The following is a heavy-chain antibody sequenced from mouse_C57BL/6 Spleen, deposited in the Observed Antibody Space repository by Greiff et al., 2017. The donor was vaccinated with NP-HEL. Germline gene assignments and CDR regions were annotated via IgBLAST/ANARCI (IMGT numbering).Heavy chain of an antibody. V-gene: IGHV1-15*01. Sequence: QVQLQQSGAELVRPGASVTLSCKASGYTFTDYEMHWVKQTPVHGLEWIGAIDPETGGTAYNQKFKGKATLTVDKPSSTAYMQLSSLTSEDSAVYYCARSDGYYVYYFDYWGQGTTLTVSS. CDR1: GYTFTDYE. CDR3: ARSDGYYVYYFDY. CDR2: IDPETGGT. J-gene: IGHJ2*01. D-gene: IGHD2-3*01.